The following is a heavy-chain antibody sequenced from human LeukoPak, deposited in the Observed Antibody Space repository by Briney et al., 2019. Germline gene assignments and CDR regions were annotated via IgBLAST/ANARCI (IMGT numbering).Heavy chain of an antibody. CDR1: GFIFSNFW. D-gene: IGHD5-12*01. CDR2: INRDGSEK. J-gene: IGHJ4*02. V-gene: IGHV3-7*04. Sequence: GGSLRLSCTGSGFIFSNFWMGWARQGPGKGLQWVASINRDGSEKHSVDSVKGRFTISRDNAKNSLYLQMNSLRAGDTAVYYCARGSEGYDWDYWGQGTLVTVSS. CDR3: ARGSEGYDWDY.